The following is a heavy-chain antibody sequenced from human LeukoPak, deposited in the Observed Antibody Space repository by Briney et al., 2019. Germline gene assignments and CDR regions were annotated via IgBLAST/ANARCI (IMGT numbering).Heavy chain of an antibody. Sequence: PSQTLSLTCTVSGGSISSGGYYWSWIRQHPGKGLEWIGYIYYSGSTYYNPSLKSRVTISVDTSKNQFSLKLSSVTAADTAVYYCARGGPSLQLLTTRGWWFDPWGQGTLVTVSS. CDR1: GGSISSGGYY. V-gene: IGHV4-31*03. J-gene: IGHJ5*02. CDR2: IYYSGST. CDR3: ARGGPSLQLLTTRGWWFDP. D-gene: IGHD2-2*01.